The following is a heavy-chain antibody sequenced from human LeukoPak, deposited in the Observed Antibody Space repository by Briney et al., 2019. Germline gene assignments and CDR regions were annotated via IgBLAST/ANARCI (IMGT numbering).Heavy chain of an antibody. CDR1: GYTFTGYY. CDR2: INPNSGGT. CDR3: ARDGRRYFDWLLYSDFDY. Sequence: ASVKASCKASGYTFTGYYMHWVRQAPGQGLEWMGRINPNSGGTNYAQKFQGRVTMTRDTSISTAYMELSRLRSDDTAVYYCARDGRRYFDWLLYSDFDYWGQGTLVTVSS. V-gene: IGHV1-2*06. J-gene: IGHJ4*02. D-gene: IGHD3-9*01.